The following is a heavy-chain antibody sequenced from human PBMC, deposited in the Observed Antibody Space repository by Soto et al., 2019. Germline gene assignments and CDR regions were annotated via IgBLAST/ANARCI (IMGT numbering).Heavy chain of an antibody. J-gene: IGHJ4*01. CDR2: ISYDGSNK. CDR1: GFTFSSYG. V-gene: IGHV3-30*03. Sequence: GGPLRLSCAASGFTFSSYGMHWVRQAPCKGLEWVAVISYDGSNKYYADSVKGRFTISRDNAKNTLYLQMNSLRAEDTAVYYCARGFPAGKGSPQDFWGHGSLVTVSS. D-gene: IGHD6-13*01. CDR3: ARGFPAGKGSPQDF.